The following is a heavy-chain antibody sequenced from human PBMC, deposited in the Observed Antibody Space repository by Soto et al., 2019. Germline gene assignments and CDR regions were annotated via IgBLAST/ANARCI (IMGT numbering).Heavy chain of an antibody. CDR1: GFSLSHIRVG. CDR2: VFSNDAK. J-gene: IGHJ4*01. D-gene: IGHD1-26*01. V-gene: IGHV2-26*01. CDR3: ARIERYSXXXYFDX. Sequence: SGPTLVNPTETLTLTCTVSGFSLSHIRVGVGWIRQPPGKALEWLAHVFSNDAKSYSPSLKGRLTISRDTFRSQVVLTMTNVDPVDTATYFCARIERYSXXXYFDXWXXGTLVTXSS.